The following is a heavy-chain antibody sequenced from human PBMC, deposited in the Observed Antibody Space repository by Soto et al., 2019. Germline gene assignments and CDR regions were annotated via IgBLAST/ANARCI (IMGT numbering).Heavy chain of an antibody. V-gene: IGHV1-69*12. CDR2: IIPIFGTA. CDR1: GGTFSSYA. D-gene: IGHD4-17*01. Sequence: VRLVQSGTEVKKPGSSVMFSSKASGGTFSSYAISWVRQAPGQGLEWMGGIIPIFGTANYAQKFQGRVTITADESTSTAYMALSSLRSEDTAVYYCARGSEDYGDYVAFDIWGQGTMVTVSS. J-gene: IGHJ3*02. CDR3: ARGSEDYGDYVAFDI.